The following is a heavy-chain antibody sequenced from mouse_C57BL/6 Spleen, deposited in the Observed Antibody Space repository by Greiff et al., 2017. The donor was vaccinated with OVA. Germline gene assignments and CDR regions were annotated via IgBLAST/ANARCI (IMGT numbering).Heavy chain of an antibody. D-gene: IGHD3-2*02. CDR2: IYPGDGDT. V-gene: IGHV1-82*01. CDR3: ARWGAAQATSYYAMDY. CDR1: GYAFSSSW. J-gene: IGHJ4*01. Sequence: QVQLKQSGPELVKPGASVKISCKASGYAFSSSWMNWVKQRPGKGLEWIGRIYPGDGDTNYNGKFKGKATLTADKSSSTAYMQLSSLTSEDSAVYFCARWGAAQATSYYAMDYWGQGTSVTVSS.